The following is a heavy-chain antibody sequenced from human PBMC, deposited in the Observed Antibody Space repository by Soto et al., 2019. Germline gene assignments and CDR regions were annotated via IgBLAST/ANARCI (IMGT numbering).Heavy chain of an antibody. V-gene: IGHV4-34*01. D-gene: IGHD6-19*01. J-gene: IGHJ4*02. CDR2: INHSGST. Sequence: SETLSLTCAVYGGSFSGYYWSWIRQPPGKGLEWIGEINHSGSTNYNPSLKSRVTISVDTSKNQFSLKLSSVTAADTAVYYCARYNSSGWINYFDYWGQGTLVTVSS. CDR3: ARYNSSGWINYFDY. CDR1: GGSFSGYY.